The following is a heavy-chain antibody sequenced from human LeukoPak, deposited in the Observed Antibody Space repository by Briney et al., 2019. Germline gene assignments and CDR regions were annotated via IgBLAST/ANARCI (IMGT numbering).Heavy chain of an antibody. CDR2: INHSGST. CDR3: ARVRRGYHRFDY. Sequence: SETLSLTCAVYGGSFSGYYWSWIRQPPGKGLEWIGEINHSGSTNYNPSLKSRVTISVDTSKNQFSLKLSSVTAADTAVYYCARVRRGYHRFDYWGQGTLVTVSS. D-gene: IGHD3-22*01. J-gene: IGHJ4*02. CDR1: GGSFSGYY. V-gene: IGHV4-34*01.